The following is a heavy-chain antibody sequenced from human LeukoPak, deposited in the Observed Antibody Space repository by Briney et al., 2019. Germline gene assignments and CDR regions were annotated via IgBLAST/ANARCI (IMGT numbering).Heavy chain of an antibody. Sequence: SETLSLTCAVYGGSFSGYYWSWIRQPPGKGLEWSGEINHSGSTNYNPSLKRRVTISVDTSKKQFSLKRSSVTTADTTVYYCARHYLLYYFGSGRGNWFDPWGQGTLVTVSS. D-gene: IGHD3-10*01. J-gene: IGHJ5*02. V-gene: IGHV4-34*01. CDR2: INHSGST. CDR3: ARHYLLYYFGSGRGNWFDP. CDR1: GGSFSGYY.